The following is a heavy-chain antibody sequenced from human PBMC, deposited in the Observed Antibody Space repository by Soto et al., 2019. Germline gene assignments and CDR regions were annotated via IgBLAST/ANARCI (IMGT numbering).Heavy chain of an antibody. CDR3: AKSPNFSCSSYLCYKYYFDY. J-gene: IGHJ4*02. CDR1: GFTFNTFG. V-gene: IGHV3-30*18. Sequence: QEHLVESGGGVVLPGRSLRLSCAASGFTFNTFGMHWVRQAPGKGLEWVAVISYDGSDKYYSDSVRGRFTISRDNSMNTLYLQMNSLRTEDTAVYYCAKSPNFSCSSYLCYKYYFDYWGQGTLVTVSS. CDR2: ISYDGSDK. D-gene: IGHD2-2*01.